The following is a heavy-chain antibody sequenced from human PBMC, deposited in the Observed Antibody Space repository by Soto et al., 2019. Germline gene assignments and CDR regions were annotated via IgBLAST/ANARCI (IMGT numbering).Heavy chain of an antibody. CDR2: IYSGGDT. CDR1: GFTVSNNY. Sequence: GGSLRLSCAASGFTVSNNYINWVRQAPGKGLEWVSIIYSGGDTYYADSMKGRFTITRDNSKNTLNLHMNSLRVEDTAIYYCARGYYDSRGYYPGYFQQWGQGTLVTVSS. V-gene: IGHV3-66*01. CDR3: ARGYYDSRGYYPGYFQQ. D-gene: IGHD3-22*01. J-gene: IGHJ1*01.